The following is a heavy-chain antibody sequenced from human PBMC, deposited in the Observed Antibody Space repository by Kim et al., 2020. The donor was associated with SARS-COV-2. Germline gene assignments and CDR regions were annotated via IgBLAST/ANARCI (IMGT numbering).Heavy chain of an antibody. Sequence: GGSLRLSCAASGFTFSSYSMNWVRQAPGKGLEWVSSISSSSSYIYYADSVKGRFTTSRDNAKNSLYLQMNSLRAEDTAVYYCARGGGSYRFDYWGQGTLVTVSS. CDR1: GFTFSSYS. CDR3: ARGGGSYRFDY. CDR2: ISSSSSYI. D-gene: IGHD1-26*01. V-gene: IGHV3-21*01. J-gene: IGHJ4*02.